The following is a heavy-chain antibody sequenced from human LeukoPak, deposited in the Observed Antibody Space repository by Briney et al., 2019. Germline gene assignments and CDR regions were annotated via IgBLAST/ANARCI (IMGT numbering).Heavy chain of an antibody. Sequence: GGSLRLSCSVSGFTFSTYVMHWVRQAPGKGLEYVSAISSNGDNTYYADSVKGRFTISRDNSKNTLYLQMNSLRAEDTAVYYCARGYSSSWYYFDYWGQGTLVTVSS. J-gene: IGHJ4*02. V-gene: IGHV3-64*04. D-gene: IGHD6-13*01. CDR3: ARGYSSSWYYFDY. CDR1: GFTFSTYV. CDR2: ISSNGDNT.